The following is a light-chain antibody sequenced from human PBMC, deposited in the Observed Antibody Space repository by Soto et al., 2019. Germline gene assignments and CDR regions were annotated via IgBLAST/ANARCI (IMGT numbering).Light chain of an antibody. J-gene: IGLJ2*01. Sequence: QSALTQPPSASGSPGQSVTISCTGAHSDFGGYNYVSWYQQHPGKAPKLMIFEVNKRPSGVPDRFSGSKFGNTASLTVSGLHAEDEADYYCSSYAGSNNVVFGGGTNLTVL. CDR3: SSYAGSNNVV. CDR1: HSDFGGYNY. V-gene: IGLV2-8*01. CDR2: EVN.